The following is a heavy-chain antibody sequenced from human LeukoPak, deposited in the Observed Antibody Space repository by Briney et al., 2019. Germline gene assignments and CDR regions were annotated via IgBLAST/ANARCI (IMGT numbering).Heavy chain of an antibody. CDR3: AREAWDNSYYYYMDV. CDR1: GGSISSYY. J-gene: IGHJ6*03. D-gene: IGHD1-26*01. CDR2: IYYSGSP. Sequence: SETLSLTCTVSGGSISSYYWSWIRQPPGKGLEWIGYIYYSGSPDYNPSLKSRVTISVDTSKNQFSLKLSSVTAADTALYYCAREAWDNSYYYYMDVWGKGTTVTVSS. V-gene: IGHV4-59*01.